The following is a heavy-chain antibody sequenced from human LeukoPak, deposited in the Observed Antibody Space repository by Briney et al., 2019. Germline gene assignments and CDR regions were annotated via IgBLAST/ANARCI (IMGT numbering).Heavy chain of an antibody. J-gene: IGHJ4*02. D-gene: IGHD3-22*01. V-gene: IGHV3-23*01. CDR2: ISGSGRNT. CDR3: AKELDSSGYFDY. Sequence: PGGSLRLSCAASGFTFSSYAMSWVRQAPGKGLEWVSAISGSGRNTYYADSVKGRFTMSRDKSKNTLYLQMNSLRVEDTAVYYCAKELDSSGYFDYWGQGTLVTVSS. CDR1: GFTFSSYA.